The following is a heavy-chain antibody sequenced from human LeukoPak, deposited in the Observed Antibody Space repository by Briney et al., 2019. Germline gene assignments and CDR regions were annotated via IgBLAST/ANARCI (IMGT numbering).Heavy chain of an antibody. J-gene: IGHJ4*02. Sequence: SETLSLTCTVSGGSISSYYWSWIRQPPGKGLEGIGYIYYSGSTNYNPSLKSRVTISVDTSKTQFSLKLSSVTAADTAVYYCARRKSSMVRGGYYFDYWGQGTLVTVSS. D-gene: IGHD3-10*01. V-gene: IGHV4-59*08. CDR1: GGSISSYY. CDR2: IYYSGST. CDR3: ARRKSSMVRGGYYFDY.